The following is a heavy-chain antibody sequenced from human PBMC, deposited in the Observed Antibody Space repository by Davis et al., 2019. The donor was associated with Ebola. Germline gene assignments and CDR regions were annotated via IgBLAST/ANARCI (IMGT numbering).Heavy chain of an antibody. D-gene: IGHD3-3*01. J-gene: IGHJ4*02. V-gene: IGHV3-33*01. CDR3: ARDRITNFGVGTGMRGPSYYFDY. CDR2: IWYDGSNN. CDR1: GFTFSSYG. Sequence: PGGSLRLSCAASGFTFSSYGLHWVRQAPRKGLERVAVIWYDGSNNYYADSVKGRFTITRDNSKNTLYLQMNSLIAEDTAVYYCARDRITNFGVGTGMRGPSYYFDYWGQGTLVTVSS.